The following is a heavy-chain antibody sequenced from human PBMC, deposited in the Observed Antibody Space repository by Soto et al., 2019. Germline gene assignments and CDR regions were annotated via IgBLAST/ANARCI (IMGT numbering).Heavy chain of an antibody. D-gene: IGHD3-9*01. CDR2: INAGNGNT. CDR3: ARGFAPNYDILTGYYTLFSGWFDP. CDR1: GYTFTSYA. J-gene: IGHJ5*02. V-gene: IGHV1-3*01. Sequence: GASVKVSCKASGYTFTSYAMHWVRQAPGQRLEWMGWINAGNGNTKYSQKFQGRVTITRDTSASTAYMELSSLRSEDTAVYYCARGFAPNYDILTGYYTLFSGWFDPWGQG.